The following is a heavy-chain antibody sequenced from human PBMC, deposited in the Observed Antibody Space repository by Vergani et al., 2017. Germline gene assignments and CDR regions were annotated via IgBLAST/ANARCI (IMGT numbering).Heavy chain of an antibody. V-gene: IGHV3-33*01. D-gene: IGHD3-3*01. CDR1: GFTFSSYG. J-gene: IGHJ4*02. CDR3: ARGSISRITIFGGVDY. CDR2: IWYDGSNK. Sequence: QVQLVESGGGVVQPGRSLRLSCAASGFTFSSYGMHWVRQAPGKGLEWVAVIWYDGSNKDYADSVKGRFTISRDNSKNTLYLQMNSLRAEYTAVYYCARGSISRITIFGGVDYWGQGTLVTVSS.